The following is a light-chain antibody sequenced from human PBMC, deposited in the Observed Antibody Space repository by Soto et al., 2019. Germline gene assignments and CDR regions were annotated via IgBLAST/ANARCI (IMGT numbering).Light chain of an antibody. Sequence: DIQMTQFPSALSESVEDRVTITCRASQSVNIWLAWYQQKPGKAPKLLISEASTVETGVPARFSGSGSGTQFTLTISSLQPDDLATYYCQQYNNFWTFGQGT. CDR1: QSVNIW. J-gene: IGKJ1*01. V-gene: IGKV1-5*03. CDR2: EAS. CDR3: QQYNNFWT.